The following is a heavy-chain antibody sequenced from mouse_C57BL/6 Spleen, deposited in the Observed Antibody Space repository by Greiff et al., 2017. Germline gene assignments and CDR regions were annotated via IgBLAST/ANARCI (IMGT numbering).Heavy chain of an antibody. D-gene: IGHD2-3*01. CDR3: ASHDGYYWFAY. CDR1: GYTFTSYW. J-gene: IGHJ3*01. CDR2: IHPNSGST. Sequence: VQLQQPGAELVKPGASVKLSCKASGYTFTSYWMHWVKQRPGQGLEWIGMIHPNSGSTNYNEKFKSKATLTVDKSSSTAYMQLSSLTSEDSAVYYWASHDGYYWFAYWGQGTLVTVSA. V-gene: IGHV1-64*01.